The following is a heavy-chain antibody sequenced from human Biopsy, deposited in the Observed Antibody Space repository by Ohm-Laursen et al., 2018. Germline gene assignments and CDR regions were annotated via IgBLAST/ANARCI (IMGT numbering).Heavy chain of an antibody. D-gene: IGHD3-16*01. CDR2: IKSVGSWT. Sequence: SLRLSCTATGFTFNACWMYWVRQVPGKGLVWVSHIKSVGSWTNYADSVKDRFTISRDNAKNTLYLQMNSLRTEDTAVYYCARDLTWGSYFDSWGQGSLVTVSS. J-gene: IGHJ4*02. V-gene: IGHV3-74*01. CDR1: GFTFNACW. CDR3: ARDLTWGSYFDS.